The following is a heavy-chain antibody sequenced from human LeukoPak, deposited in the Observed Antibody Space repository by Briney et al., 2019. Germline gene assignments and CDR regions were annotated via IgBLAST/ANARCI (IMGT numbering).Heavy chain of an antibody. D-gene: IGHD2-15*01. CDR2: IKQDGTEK. CDR1: GFTFSDHW. CDR3: ARGTPFDY. Sequence: GGSLRLSCAASGFTFSDHWMSWVRQAPGKGLEWVANIKQDGTEKYYVDSVKGRFTISRENAKNSLYLQMNSLRAGDTAVYYCARGTPFDYWGQGTLVTVSS. J-gene: IGHJ4*02. V-gene: IGHV3-7*01.